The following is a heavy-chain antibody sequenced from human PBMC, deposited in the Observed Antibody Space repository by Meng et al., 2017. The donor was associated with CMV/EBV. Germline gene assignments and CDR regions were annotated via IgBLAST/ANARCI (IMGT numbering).Heavy chain of an antibody. Sequence: ASVKVSCKASGYTFTSYGISWVRQAPGQGLEWMGWISAYNGNTNYAQKLQGRVTMTTDTSTSTAYMELRSLRSDDTVVYYCARDGVSIVGATTVDYWGQGTLVTVSS. D-gene: IGHD1-26*01. V-gene: IGHV1-18*01. CDR2: ISAYNGNT. J-gene: IGHJ4*02. CDR3: ARDGVSIVGATTVDY. CDR1: GYTFTSYG.